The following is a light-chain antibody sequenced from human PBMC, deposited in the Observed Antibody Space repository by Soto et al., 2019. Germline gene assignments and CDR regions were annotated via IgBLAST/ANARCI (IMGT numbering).Light chain of an antibody. V-gene: IGKV3-20*01. Sequence: DIVLAQSSGTLSLSPGERATLSCRASQSVSSSYLAWYQQKPGQAPRLLIYGPSNRATGIPDRFSGSGSATDFTLTISRLEPEDFAVYYCQQYDTSPLTFGGGTKVEIK. CDR2: GPS. J-gene: IGKJ4*01. CDR1: QSVSSSY. CDR3: QQYDTSPLT.